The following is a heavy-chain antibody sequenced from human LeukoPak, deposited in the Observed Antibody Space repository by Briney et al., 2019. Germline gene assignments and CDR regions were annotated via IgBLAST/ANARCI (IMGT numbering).Heavy chain of an antibody. D-gene: IGHD5-18*01. CDR2: IYYSGST. Sequence: SETLSLTCTVSGSSMSSSSYYWGWIRQPPGKGLEWIGSIYYSGSTYYNPSLKSRVTISVDTSKNQFSLKLSSVTAADTAVYYCARMAMEAFDYWGQATLVTVSS. J-gene: IGHJ4*02. CDR1: GSSMSSSSYY. CDR3: ARMAMEAFDY. V-gene: IGHV4-39*01.